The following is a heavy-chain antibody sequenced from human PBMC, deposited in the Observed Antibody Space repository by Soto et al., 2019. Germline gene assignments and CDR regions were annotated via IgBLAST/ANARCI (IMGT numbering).Heavy chain of an antibody. CDR3: ARDLLDSSSWLDY. D-gene: IGHD6-13*01. CDR2: IWYDGSNK. J-gene: IGHJ4*02. CDR1: GFTFSSYG. Sequence: PGGSLRLSCAASGFTFSSYGMHWVRQAPGKGLEWVAVIWYDGSNKYYADSVKGRFTISRGNSKNTLYLQMNSLRAEDTAVYYCARDLLDSSSWLDYWGQGTLVTVSS. V-gene: IGHV3-33*01.